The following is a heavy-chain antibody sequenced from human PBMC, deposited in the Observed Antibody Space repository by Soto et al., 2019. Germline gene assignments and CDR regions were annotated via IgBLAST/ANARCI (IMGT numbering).Heavy chain of an antibody. Sequence: QVQLQQWGAGLLKPSETLSLTCAVYGGSFSGYYWSWIRQPPGKGLEWIGEINHSGSTNYNPSLKSLVTISVDTSKNQFSLKLSSVTAADTAVYYCARLAYYYDSSGYYPPHIYFDYWGQGTLVTVSS. V-gene: IGHV4-34*01. D-gene: IGHD3-22*01. CDR1: GGSFSGYY. CDR2: INHSGST. CDR3: ARLAYYYDSSGYYPPHIYFDY. J-gene: IGHJ4*02.